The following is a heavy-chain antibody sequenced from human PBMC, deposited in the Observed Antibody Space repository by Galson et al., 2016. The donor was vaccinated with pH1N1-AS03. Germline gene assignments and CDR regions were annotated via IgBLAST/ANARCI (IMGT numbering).Heavy chain of an antibody. CDR2: IYYSGCT. V-gene: IGHV4-39*01. CDR3: ARRVYGDYVNWFDP. CDR1: GGSISSSSYY. Sequence: SETLSLTCTVSGGSISSSSYYWGWLRQPPGKGLEWIGRIYYSGCTYYNPSLKNRVTISVDTSKNQFSLKLSSVTAADTAVYYCARRVYGDYVNWFDPWGQGTLVTVSS. J-gene: IGHJ5*02. D-gene: IGHD4-17*01.